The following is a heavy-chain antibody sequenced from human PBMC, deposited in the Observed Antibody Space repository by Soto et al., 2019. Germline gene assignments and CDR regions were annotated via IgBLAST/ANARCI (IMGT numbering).Heavy chain of an antibody. Sequence: GGSLRLSCAASGLSLGIYGMSWVRQAPGKGLEWVSGITNSGATTYYADSVKGRFAISRDNSKNTLYLQMNSLRAADTAVYYCARHAVHSSGFTDYWGQGTLVTVSS. CDR2: ITNSGATT. CDR3: ARHAVHSSGFTDY. J-gene: IGHJ4*02. V-gene: IGHV3-23*01. CDR1: GLSLGIYG. D-gene: IGHD6-19*01.